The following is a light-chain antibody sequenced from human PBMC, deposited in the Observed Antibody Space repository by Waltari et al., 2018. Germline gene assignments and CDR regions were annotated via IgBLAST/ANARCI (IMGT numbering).Light chain of an antibody. CDR3: QHTFETPYS. V-gene: IGKV1-39*01. CDR2: ATS. J-gene: IGKJ2*01. CDR1: ENIGSY. Sequence: MTQSPSSLSASIGDRVTITCRASENIGSYLNWYQQRTGEAPKLLIYATSTLQTEVPSRFSGSGSRTDFTLTISSLQPEDFATYYCQHTFETPYSFGQGTKLESK.